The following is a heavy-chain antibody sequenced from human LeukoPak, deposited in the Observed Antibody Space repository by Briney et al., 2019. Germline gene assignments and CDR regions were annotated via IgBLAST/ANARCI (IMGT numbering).Heavy chain of an antibody. CDR3: ARGLGSGWLFPRHWFDP. J-gene: IGHJ5*02. CDR1: GGSISSSNW. D-gene: IGHD3-22*01. CDR2: IYHSGST. V-gene: IGHV4-4*02. Sequence: PSETLSLTCAVSGGSISSSNWWSWVRQPPGKGLKWIGEIYHSGSTNYNPSLKSRIIISLDKSKNQFSLKLSSVTAADTAVYYCARGLGSGWLFPRHWFDPWGQGTLVTVSS.